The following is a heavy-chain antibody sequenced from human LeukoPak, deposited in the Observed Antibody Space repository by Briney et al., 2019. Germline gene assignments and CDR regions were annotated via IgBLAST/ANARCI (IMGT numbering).Heavy chain of an antibody. J-gene: IGHJ4*02. CDR3: AKDYMVRGVIGLYYFDY. D-gene: IGHD3-10*01. Sequence: GGSLRLSCAASGFTFSSYAMHWVRQAPGKGLEWVAVISYDGSNKYYADSVKGRFTISRDNSKNTLYLQMNSLRAEDTAVYYCAKDYMVRGVIGLYYFDYWGQGTLVTVSS. V-gene: IGHV3-30*04. CDR2: ISYDGSNK. CDR1: GFTFSSYA.